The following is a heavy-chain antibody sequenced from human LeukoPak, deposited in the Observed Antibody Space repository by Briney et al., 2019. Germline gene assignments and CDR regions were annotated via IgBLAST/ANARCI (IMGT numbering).Heavy chain of an antibody. V-gene: IGHV3-30*03. CDR1: GFTFSSYG. D-gene: IGHD6-13*01. Sequence: PGGSLRLSCAASGFTFSSYGMHWVRQAPGKGLEWVAVISYDGSNKYYADSVKGRFTISRDNSKNTLYLQMNSLRAEDTAVYYCARHTDIAPLSSLKYWGQGTLVTVSS. J-gene: IGHJ4*02. CDR3: ARHTDIAPLSSLKY. CDR2: ISYDGSNK.